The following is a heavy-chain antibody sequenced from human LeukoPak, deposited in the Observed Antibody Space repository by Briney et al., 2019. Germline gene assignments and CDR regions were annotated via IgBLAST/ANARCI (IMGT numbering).Heavy chain of an antibody. CDR1: GYSFILYG. J-gene: IGHJ4*02. V-gene: IGHV1-18*01. CDR3: ARTARHYSSGWIPFDY. CDR2: ISTSTGDT. D-gene: IGHD6-19*01. Sequence: GASVKVSCKTSGYSFILYGISWVRQAPGQGPEWMGWISTSTGDTKYTQKFQGRVTLTTDTSTSTTYMELRSLGYDDTAVYYCARTARHYSSGWIPFDYWGQGTLVTVSS.